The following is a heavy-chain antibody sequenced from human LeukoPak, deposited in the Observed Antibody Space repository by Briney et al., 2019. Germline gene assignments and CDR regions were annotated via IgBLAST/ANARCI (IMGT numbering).Heavy chain of an antibody. J-gene: IGHJ3*02. Sequence: ASVKVSCKASGYTFTSYDINWVRQATGQGLEWMGWMNPNSGNTGYAQKFQGRVTMTRNTSISTAYMELSSLRSEDTAVCYCARVLGDYGDYGSGAFDIWGQGTMVTVSS. CDR2: MNPNSGNT. CDR1: GYTFTSYD. CDR3: ARVLGDYGDYGSGAFDI. D-gene: IGHD4-17*01. V-gene: IGHV1-8*01.